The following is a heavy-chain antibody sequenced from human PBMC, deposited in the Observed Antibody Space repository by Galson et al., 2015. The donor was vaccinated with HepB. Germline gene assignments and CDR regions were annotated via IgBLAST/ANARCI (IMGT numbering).Heavy chain of an antibody. CDR1: GFTFSSYG. Sequence: SLRLSCAASGFTFSSYGMHWVRQAPGKGLEWVAVISYDGSNKYYADSVKGRFTISRDNSKNTLYLQMNSLRAEDTAVYYCARSGRVPAAIRAAFDIWGQGTMVTVSS. CDR2: ISYDGSNK. V-gene: IGHV3-30*19. J-gene: IGHJ3*02. CDR3: ARSGRVPAAIRAAFDI. D-gene: IGHD2-2*01.